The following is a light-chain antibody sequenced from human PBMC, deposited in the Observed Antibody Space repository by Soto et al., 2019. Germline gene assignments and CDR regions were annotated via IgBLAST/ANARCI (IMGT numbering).Light chain of an antibody. V-gene: IGLV2-14*03. CDR1: NSDVGGFEY. Sequence: QSALSQAASVSGSPGQSITISCTASNSDVGGFEYVYWYQQQPGKAPKLIIYDVTKRPSGVSNRFSGSKSGNTASLTISGIQAEDEGDYYCGSITRSSTSVFGTGTKVTVL. CDR3: GSITRSSTSV. J-gene: IGLJ1*01. CDR2: DVT.